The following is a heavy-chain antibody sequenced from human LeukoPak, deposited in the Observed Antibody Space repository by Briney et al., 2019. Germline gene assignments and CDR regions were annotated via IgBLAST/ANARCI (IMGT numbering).Heavy chain of an antibody. J-gene: IGHJ4*02. CDR3: ARHPIYDFWSGYPYYFDY. D-gene: IGHD3-3*01. CDR1: GGSFSGYY. Sequence: SETLSLTCAVYGGSFSGYYWSWFRQPPGKGLEWIGEINQSGSTNYNPSLKSRVTISVDTSKNQFSLKLSSVTAADTAVYYCARHPIYDFWSGYPYYFDYWGQGTLVTVSS. CDR2: INQSGST. V-gene: IGHV4-34*01.